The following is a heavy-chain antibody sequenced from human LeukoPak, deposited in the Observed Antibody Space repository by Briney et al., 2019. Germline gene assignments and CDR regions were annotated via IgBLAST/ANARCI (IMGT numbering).Heavy chain of an antibody. D-gene: IGHD6-19*01. Sequence: GGSLRLSCAASGFTVSSNYMSWVRQAPGKGLEWVSVIYSGGSTYYADSVKGRFTISSDNSKNTLYLQMNSLRAEDTAVYYCARDAPTSYSSGWYRGGAFDIWGQGTMVTVS. V-gene: IGHV3-66*01. J-gene: IGHJ3*02. CDR2: IYSGGST. CDR3: ARDAPTSYSSGWYRGGAFDI. CDR1: GFTVSSNY.